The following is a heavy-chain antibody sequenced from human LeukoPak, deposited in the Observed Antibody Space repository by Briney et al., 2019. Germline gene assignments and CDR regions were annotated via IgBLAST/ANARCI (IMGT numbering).Heavy chain of an antibody. D-gene: IGHD3-10*01. CDR1: GFVLSGYA. J-gene: IGHJ4*02. CDR2: IWFDGTEK. V-gene: IGHV3-33*01. Sequence: GGSLRLSCAASGFVLSGYAMHWVRQVPGKGLEWVALIWFDGTEKFYADSVKGRFTISRDNSRNTVDLQMNSLRVEDTAVYYCARDSNSAGDYWGQGTLVTVSS. CDR3: ARDSNSAGDY.